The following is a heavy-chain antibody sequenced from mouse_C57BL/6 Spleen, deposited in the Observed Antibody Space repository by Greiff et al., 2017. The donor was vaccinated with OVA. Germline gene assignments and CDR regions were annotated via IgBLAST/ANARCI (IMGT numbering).Heavy chain of an antibody. V-gene: IGHV1-81*01. J-gene: IGHJ2*01. CDR2: IYPRSGNT. CDR1: GYTFTSYG. D-gene: IGHD4-1*01. Sequence: QVQLQQSGAELARPGASVKLSCKASGYTFTSYGISWVKQRTGQGLEWIGEIYPRSGNTYYNEKFKGKATLTADKSSSTAYMELRSLTSEDSAVYFCAGSSWDVGVNYWGQGTTLTVSS. CDR3: AGSSWDVGVNY.